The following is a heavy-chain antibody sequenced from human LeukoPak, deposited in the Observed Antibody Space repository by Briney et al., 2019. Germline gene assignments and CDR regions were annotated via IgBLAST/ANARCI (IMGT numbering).Heavy chain of an antibody. CDR3: ALPSGGVY. J-gene: IGHJ4*02. V-gene: IGHV3-30*03. Sequence: GRSLRLSCAASGFTFSSYGMHWVRQAPRKGLEWVAVISYDGSNKYYADSVKGRFTISRDNSKNSLYLQMNSLRAEDTAVYYGALPSGGVYWGQGTLVTVSS. CDR2: ISYDGSNK. CDR1: GFTFSSYG. D-gene: IGHD3-10*01.